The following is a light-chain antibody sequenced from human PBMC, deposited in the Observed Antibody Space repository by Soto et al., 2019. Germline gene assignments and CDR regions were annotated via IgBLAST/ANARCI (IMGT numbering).Light chain of an antibody. CDR3: QQHSNWPLT. J-gene: IGKJ4*01. CDR1: QSVSSY. CDR2: GTS. Sequence: EIVLTQSPATLSLSPGERATLSCRASQSVSSYLAWYQQKPGQAPRLLIYGTSNRATGIPARFSGSGSGTDFTLTISRLEPEDFAVYYCQQHSNWPLTFGEGTKVEIK. V-gene: IGKV3-11*01.